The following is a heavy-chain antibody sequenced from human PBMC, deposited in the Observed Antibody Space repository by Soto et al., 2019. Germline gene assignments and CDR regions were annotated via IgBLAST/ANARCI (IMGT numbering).Heavy chain of an antibody. J-gene: IGHJ3*01. D-gene: IGHD5-18*01. Sequence: ASVKVSCKASGDTFSRYTFNWVRQAPGQGLERMGGIVPNFGPPNYAPTFQNRVAITADSSTNTAYMEINGLTSEDTAIYYCARGGYIDLSLHFDVWGRGTLVTVSS. V-gene: IGHV1-69*13. CDR2: IVPNFGPP. CDR1: GDTFSRYT. CDR3: ARGGYIDLSLHFDV.